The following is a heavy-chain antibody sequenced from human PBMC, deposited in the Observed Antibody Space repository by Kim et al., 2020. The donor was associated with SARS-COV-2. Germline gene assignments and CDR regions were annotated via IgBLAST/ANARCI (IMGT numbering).Heavy chain of an antibody. Sequence: SETLSLTCTVSGGSISSSSYYLGWIRQPPGKGLEWIGSIYYSGSTYYNPSLKSRVTISVDTSKNQFSLKLSSVTAADTAVYYCARHPNPYGDYDYWGQGTLVTVSS. D-gene: IGHD4-17*01. J-gene: IGHJ4*02. CDR3: ARHPNPYGDYDY. CDR2: IYYSGST. CDR1: GGSISSSSYY. V-gene: IGHV4-39*01.